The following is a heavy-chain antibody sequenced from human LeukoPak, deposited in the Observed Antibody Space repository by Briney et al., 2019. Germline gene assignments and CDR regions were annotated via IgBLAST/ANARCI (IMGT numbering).Heavy chain of an antibody. J-gene: IGHJ4*02. CDR1: GFTFSRFG. D-gene: IGHD1-7*01. V-gene: IGHV3-30*03. CDR3: ASERGTAFAY. CDR2: ISFDGNNQ. Sequence: GGSLRLSCAASGFTFSRFGMHWVRQAPGKGLEWVAVISFDGNNQYYADSVKGRFTISRDNSKNILYLQMNSLRAEDTAVYYCASERGTAFAYWGQGTLVTVSS.